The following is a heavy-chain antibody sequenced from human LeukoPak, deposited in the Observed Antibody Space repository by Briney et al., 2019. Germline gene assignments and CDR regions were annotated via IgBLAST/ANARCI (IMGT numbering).Heavy chain of an antibody. Sequence: GGSLRLSCAASGFTFSSYGMYWVRQAPGKGLEWVAFTRYDGSNKYYADSVKGRFTISRDNSKNTLYLKMNSLRAEDTAVYYCARRAGGYSHPYDYWGRGILVTVSS. J-gene: IGHJ4*02. CDR3: ARRAGGYSHPYDY. CDR1: GFTFSSYG. V-gene: IGHV3-30*02. D-gene: IGHD4-23*01. CDR2: TRYDGSNK.